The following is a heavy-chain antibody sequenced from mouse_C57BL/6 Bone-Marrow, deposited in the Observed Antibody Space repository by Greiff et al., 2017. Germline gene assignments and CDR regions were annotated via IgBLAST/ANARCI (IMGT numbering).Heavy chain of an antibody. CDR2: INPGSGGT. D-gene: IGHD1-1*01. CDR3: AIYYGSSYGYWYFDV. V-gene: IGHV1-54*01. J-gene: IGHJ1*03. Sequence: VQVVESGAELVRPGTSVKVSCKASGYAFTNYLIEWVKQRPGQGLEWIGVINPGSGGTNYNEKFKGKATLTADKSSSTAYMQLSSLTSEDSAVYFCAIYYGSSYGYWYFDVWGTGTTVTVSS. CDR1: GYAFTNYL.